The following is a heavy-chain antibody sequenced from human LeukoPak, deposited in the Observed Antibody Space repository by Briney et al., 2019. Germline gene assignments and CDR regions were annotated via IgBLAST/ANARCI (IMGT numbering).Heavy chain of an antibody. CDR2: IYTSGST. CDR3: ARHPSSSDKYNWFDP. V-gene: IGHV4-4*07. CDR1: GGSISSYY. D-gene: IGHD6-13*01. J-gene: IGHJ5*02. Sequence: SETLSLTCTVSGGSISSYYWSWIRQPAGKGLEWIGRIYTSGSTNYNPSLKSRVTMSVDTSKNQFSLKLGSVTAADTAVYYCARHPSSSDKYNWFDPWGQGTLVTVSS.